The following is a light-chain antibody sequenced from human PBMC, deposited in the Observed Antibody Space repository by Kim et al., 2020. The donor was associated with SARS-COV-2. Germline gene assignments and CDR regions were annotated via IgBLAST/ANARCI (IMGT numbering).Light chain of an antibody. V-gene: IGLV2-23*02. CDR2: WVS. CDR3: CSYAGSSTLV. CDR1: SSGVGRYNL. J-gene: IGLJ2*01. Sequence: GQLISVSSTGTSSGVGRYNLVAWYQQHPVRAHKLRIYWVSKRPSGVSSRFSGSKSGNAASLTISELQAEDGAGYYCCSYAGSSTLVFGGGTQLTVL.